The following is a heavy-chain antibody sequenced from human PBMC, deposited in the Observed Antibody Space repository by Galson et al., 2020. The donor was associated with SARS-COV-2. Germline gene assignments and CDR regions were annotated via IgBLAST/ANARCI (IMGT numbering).Heavy chain of an antibody. J-gene: IGHJ4*02. V-gene: IGHV1-69*13. D-gene: IGHD1-1*01. CDR2: FIHVFHTA. CDR1: GGTFSSSD. Sequence: SVTVSCKASGGTFSSSDVNWVRQAPGQGLAWLGGFIHVFHTATYAQKFQGRVKITADEPTTTAYMELTSLRSDDTAVYFCVRGEVQTLDYWGQGTLVTVSS. CDR3: VRGEVQTLDY.